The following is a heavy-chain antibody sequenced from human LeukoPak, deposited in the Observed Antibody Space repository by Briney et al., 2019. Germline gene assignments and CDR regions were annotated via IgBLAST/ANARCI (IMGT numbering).Heavy chain of an antibody. CDR1: GYTFTSYY. D-gene: IGHD4-11*01. CDR2: INPSGGST. J-gene: IGHJ4*02. Sequence: ASVKVSCKASGYTFTSYYMHWVRQAPGQGLEWMGIINPSGGSTSYAQKFQGRVTMTRDTSTSTVYMELSRLRSEDTAVYYCATDYSNLGDYWGQGTLVTVSS. CDR3: ATDYSNLGDY. V-gene: IGHV1-46*01.